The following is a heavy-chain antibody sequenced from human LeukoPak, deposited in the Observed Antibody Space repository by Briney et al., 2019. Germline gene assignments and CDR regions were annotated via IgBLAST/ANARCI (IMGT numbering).Heavy chain of an antibody. CDR1: GFTFSSYG. V-gene: IGHV3-33*01. Sequence: PGRSLRLSCAASGFTFSSYGMHWVRQAPGKGLEWVAVIWYDGSNKYYADSVKGRFTIPRDNSKHTLYLQMHPLRAEDTAVYYCARDEQLLWFGEYWDQGTLVTVSS. D-gene: IGHD3-10*01. CDR2: IWYDGSNK. J-gene: IGHJ4*02. CDR3: ARDEQLLWFGEY.